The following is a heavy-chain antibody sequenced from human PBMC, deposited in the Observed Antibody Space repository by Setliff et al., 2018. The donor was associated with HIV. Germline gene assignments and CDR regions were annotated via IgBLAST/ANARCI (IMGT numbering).Heavy chain of an antibody. CDR3: ARDFRRYFDYYYYGMDV. V-gene: IGHV3-48*03. D-gene: IGHD3-9*01. Sequence: GGSLRLSCAASGFTFSSYEMNWVRQAPGKGLEWVSYIGTSTTIYYADSVKGRFTISRDNAKNSLYLQMNSLRAEDTAVYYCARDFRRYFDYYYYGMDVWGQGTTVTVSS. J-gene: IGHJ6*02. CDR2: IGTSTTI. CDR1: GFTFSSYE.